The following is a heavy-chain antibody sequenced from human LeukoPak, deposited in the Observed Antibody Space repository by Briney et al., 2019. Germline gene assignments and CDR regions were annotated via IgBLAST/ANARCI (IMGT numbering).Heavy chain of an antibody. V-gene: IGHV1-2*06. D-gene: IGHD1-7*01. Sequence: ASVKVSCKASGYTFTGYYMHWVRQAPGQGLEWMGRINPNGGGTNYAQKFQGRVTMTRDTSISTAYMELSRLRSDDTAVYYCARGRVTGTTTPDYWGQGTLGTVSS. CDR3: ARGRVTGTTTPDY. CDR1: GYTFTGYY. CDR2: INPNGGGT. J-gene: IGHJ4*02.